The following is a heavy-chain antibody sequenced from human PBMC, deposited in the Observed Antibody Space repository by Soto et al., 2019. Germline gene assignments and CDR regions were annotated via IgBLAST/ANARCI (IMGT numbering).Heavy chain of an antibody. CDR3: ASTPSGASSGSFMRIDSMDV. CDR2: IYSGGIT. Sequence: EVQLVETGGGLIQPGGSLRLSCAASGVTVSSNYMSWVRQAPGKGLEWVSVIYSGGITYYADSVKGRFSISRDNSKNTLYLQLNSLRAEDTAVYYCASTPSGASSGSFMRIDSMDVWGQGTTDTVSS. D-gene: IGHD3-22*01. J-gene: IGHJ6*02. V-gene: IGHV3-53*02. CDR1: GVTVSSNY.